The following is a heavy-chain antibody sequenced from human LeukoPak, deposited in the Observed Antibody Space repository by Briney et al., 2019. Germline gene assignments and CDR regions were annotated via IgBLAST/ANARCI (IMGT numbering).Heavy chain of an antibody. CDR1: GFTFSSHW. D-gene: IGHD6-19*01. J-gene: IGHJ6*03. Sequence: GGSLRLSCAASGFTFSSHWMHWVRQAPGKGLVWVSRINSDGSSTNYADSVKGRSTISRDNAKNTLYLQMNSLRAEDTAVYYCARDHLSSGSSPNYYYFYYMDVWGKGTTVTVSS. CDR3: ARDHLSSGSSPNYYYFYYMDV. CDR2: INSDGSST. V-gene: IGHV3-74*01.